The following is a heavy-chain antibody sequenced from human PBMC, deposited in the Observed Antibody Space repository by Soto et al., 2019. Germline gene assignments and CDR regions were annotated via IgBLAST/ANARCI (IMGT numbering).Heavy chain of an antibody. J-gene: IGHJ4*02. CDR1: GYTFTGYY. CDR3: ARDPHEGVYDY. V-gene: IGHV1-2*02. CDR2: MRPDSGGA. Sequence: ASVKVSCKASGYTFTGYYLHWIHQAPGQGLQWMGWMRPDSGGANYAQKFQGRVSMTRDTSTSTFYMELSRLASDDTAVYYCARDPHEGVYDYWGQGXQVTVYS. D-gene: IGHD3-16*01.